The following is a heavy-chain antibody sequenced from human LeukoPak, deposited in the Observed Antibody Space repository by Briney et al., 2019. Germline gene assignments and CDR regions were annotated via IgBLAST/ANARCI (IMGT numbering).Heavy chain of an antibody. CDR1: SGSISSSRYY. V-gene: IGHV4-39*01. D-gene: IGHD3-22*01. J-gene: IGHJ4*02. CDR3: ARHHPYYYDSSGSN. Sequence: SETLSLTCTVSSGSISSSRYYWGWIRQPPGKGQEWIGSIYYSGSTYYNPSLKSRVTISVDTSKNQFSLKLSSVTAADTAVYYCARHHPYYYDSSGSNWGQGTLVTVSS. CDR2: IYYSGST.